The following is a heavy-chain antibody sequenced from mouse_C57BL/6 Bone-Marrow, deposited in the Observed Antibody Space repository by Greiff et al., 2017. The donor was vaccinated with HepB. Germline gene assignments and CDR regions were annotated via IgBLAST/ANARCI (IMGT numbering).Heavy chain of an antibody. CDR3: VKASIYYYGSSYHYYAMDY. CDR1: GFTFTDYY. V-gene: IGHV7-4*01. D-gene: IGHD1-1*01. J-gene: IGHJ4*01. Sequence: EVNVVESGGGLVQPGASLRLSCAASGFTFTDYYMSWVRQPPGKAPEWLALIRNKANGYTTEYTASVKGRFTISRDNSQNILYLQMNTLRAEDSATYYCVKASIYYYGSSYHYYAMDYWGQGTSVTVSS. CDR2: IRNKANGYTT.